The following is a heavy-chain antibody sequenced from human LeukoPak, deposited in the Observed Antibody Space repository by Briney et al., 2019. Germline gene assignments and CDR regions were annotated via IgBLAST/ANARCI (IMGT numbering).Heavy chain of an antibody. J-gene: IGHJ5*02. CDR3: AREVVVVIPYNWFDP. CDR1: GYTFTSYG. V-gene: IGHV1-18*01. CDR2: ISAYSGNT. Sequence: ASVKVSCKASGYTFTSYGISWVRQAPGQGLEWMGWISAYSGNTNYAQKLQGRVTMTADTSTSTAYMELRSLRSDDTAVYYCAREVVVVIPYNWFDPWGQGTLVTVSS. D-gene: IGHD3-22*01.